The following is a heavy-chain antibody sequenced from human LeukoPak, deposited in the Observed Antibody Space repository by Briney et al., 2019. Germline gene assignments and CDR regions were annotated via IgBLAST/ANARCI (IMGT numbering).Heavy chain of an antibody. J-gene: IGHJ4*02. CDR2: IDTDGSFT. CDR3: IRGTVGAPGNDY. V-gene: IGHV3-74*01. D-gene: IGHD1-26*01. CDR1: GFTFSGYS. Sequence: GGSLRLSCAASGFTFSGYSMSWVRQAPGKGLVWVSRIDTDGSFTSYADSVRGRFTISRDNAKNTLYLQMSSLRAEDTAVYYCIRGTVGAPGNDYWGQGTLVPVSS.